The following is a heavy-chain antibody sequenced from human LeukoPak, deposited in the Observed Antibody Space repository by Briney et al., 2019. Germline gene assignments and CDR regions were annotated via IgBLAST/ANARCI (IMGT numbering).Heavy chain of an antibody. CDR3: ARQKSPNWSGYYWSVSYFDY. CDR2: IYYSGST. Sequence: SETLSLTCTVSGGSISSYYWGWIRQPPGKGLEWIGSIYYSGSTYYNPSLKSRVTISVDTSKNQFSLKLSSVTAADTAVYYCARQKSPNWSGYYWSVSYFDYWGQGTLVTVSS. CDR1: GGSISSYY. D-gene: IGHD3-3*01. V-gene: IGHV4-39*01. J-gene: IGHJ4*02.